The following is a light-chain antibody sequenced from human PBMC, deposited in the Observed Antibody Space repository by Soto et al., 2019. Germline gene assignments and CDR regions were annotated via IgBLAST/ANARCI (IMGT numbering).Light chain of an antibody. Sequence: EFVLTQSPVTLSLSPGERATLSCSASHTVRNNYLAWYQQKPGQAPRLLIYDASSRATGIPDRFSGGGSGTDFTLTISRLEPEDFAVYYCQQFSSYPLTFGGGTKVDIK. CDR3: QQFSSYPLT. J-gene: IGKJ4*01. CDR2: DAS. V-gene: IGKV3-20*01. CDR1: HTVRNNY.